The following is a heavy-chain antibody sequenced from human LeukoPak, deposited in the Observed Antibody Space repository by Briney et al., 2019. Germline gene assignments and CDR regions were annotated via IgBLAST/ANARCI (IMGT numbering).Heavy chain of an antibody. J-gene: IGHJ4*02. CDR2: INHDGGDK. D-gene: IGHD3-22*01. V-gene: IGHV3-7*02. Sequence: GGSLRLSCVASGFIFRNYWMSWVRQAPGKGLEWVANINHDGGDKNYVDSVKGRFTISRDNAKSSLYLQMNSLRAEDTAVYYCARVAPDYYDPGDYWGQGTLVTVSS. CDR1: GFIFRNYW. CDR3: ARVAPDYYDPGDY.